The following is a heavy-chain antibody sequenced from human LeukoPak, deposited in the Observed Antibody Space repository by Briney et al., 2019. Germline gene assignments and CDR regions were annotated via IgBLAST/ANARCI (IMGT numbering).Heavy chain of an antibody. CDR3: ASTPYGVLRYCDWLLYGAFDI. CDR1: GFTFSSYS. D-gene: IGHD3-9*01. V-gene: IGHV3-21*01. Sequence: GGSLRLSCAASGFTFSSYSMNWVGQAPGKGLEWVSSISSSSSYIYYADSVKGRFTISRDNAKNSLYLQMNSLRAEDTSVYYCASTPYGVLRYCDWLLYGAFDIWGQGTMVTVSS. CDR2: ISSSSSYI. J-gene: IGHJ3*02.